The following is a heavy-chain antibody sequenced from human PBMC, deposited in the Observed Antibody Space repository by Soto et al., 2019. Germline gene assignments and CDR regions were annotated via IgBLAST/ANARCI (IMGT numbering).Heavy chain of an antibody. CDR3: ARVANSLIPLRPDYSNYGSQNIKLIDAFDI. J-gene: IGHJ3*02. CDR1: GGTFSSYA. D-gene: IGHD4-4*01. CDR2: IIPIFGTA. Sequence: GASVKVSCKASGGTFSSYAISWVRQAPGQGLEWMGGIIPIFGTANYAQKFQGRVTITADESTSTAYMELSSLRSEDTAVYYCARVANSLIPLRPDYSNYGSQNIKLIDAFDIWGQGTMVTVSS. V-gene: IGHV1-69*13.